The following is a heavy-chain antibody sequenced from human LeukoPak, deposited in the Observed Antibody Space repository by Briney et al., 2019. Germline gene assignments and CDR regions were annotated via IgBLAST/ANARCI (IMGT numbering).Heavy chain of an antibody. CDR3: AKRVGPTVQRDPLFDY. CDR1: GFSFSSYA. V-gene: IGHV3-23*01. CDR2: ISGSGGNT. Sequence: GGSLRLSCAASGFSFSSYAMSWVRQAPGKGLEWVAHISGSGGNTYYADSVKGRFTISRDNSKNTLNLQMNSLRAEDTAVYYCAKRVGPTVQRDPLFDYWGQGTLVIVSS. D-gene: IGHD1-26*01. J-gene: IGHJ4*02.